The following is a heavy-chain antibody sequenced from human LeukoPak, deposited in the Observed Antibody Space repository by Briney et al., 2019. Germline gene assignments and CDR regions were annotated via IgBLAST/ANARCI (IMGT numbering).Heavy chain of an antibody. CDR3: TIIPQTYYYDSSGQGKNY. D-gene: IGHD3-22*01. CDR2: IRSKANSYAT. CDR1: GFTFSSYE. V-gene: IGHV3-73*01. Sequence: GGSLRLSCAASGFTFSSYEMNWVRQASGKGLEWVGRIRSKANSYATAYAASVKGRFTISRDDSKNTAYLQMNSLKTEDRAVYYCTIIPQTYYYDSSGQGKNYWGQGTLVTVSS. J-gene: IGHJ4*02.